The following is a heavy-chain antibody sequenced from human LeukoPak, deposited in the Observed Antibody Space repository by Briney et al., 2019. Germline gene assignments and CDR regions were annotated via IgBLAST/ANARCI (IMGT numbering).Heavy chain of an antibody. CDR3: ASLRIQLWLRAPTDY. CDR2: ISSSSSTI. CDR1: GFTFSSYW. D-gene: IGHD5-18*01. J-gene: IGHJ4*02. Sequence: GGSLRLSCAASGFTFSSYWKQRVRQAPGKGLEWVSYISSSSSTIYYSDSVEGRFTISRDNAKNSLYLQMNRLRAEDTAVYCCASLRIQLWLRAPTDYWGQGTLVTVSS. V-gene: IGHV3-48*01.